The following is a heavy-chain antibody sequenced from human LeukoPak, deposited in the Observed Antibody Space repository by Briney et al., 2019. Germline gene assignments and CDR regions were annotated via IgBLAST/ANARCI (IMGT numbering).Heavy chain of an antibody. CDR1: GFTFSSYG. CDR2: ISYDGSNK. Sequence: PGGSLRLSCAASGFTFSSYGMHWVRQAPGKGLEWVAVISYDGSNKYYADSVKGRFTISRDNSKNTLYLQMNSLRAEDTAVYYCAKDQIIVPAAMGYFDYWGQGTLVTVSS. V-gene: IGHV3-30*18. D-gene: IGHD2-2*01. J-gene: IGHJ4*02. CDR3: AKDQIIVPAAMGYFDY.